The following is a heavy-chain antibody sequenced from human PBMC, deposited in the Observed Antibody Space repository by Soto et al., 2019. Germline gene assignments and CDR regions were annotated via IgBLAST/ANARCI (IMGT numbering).Heavy chain of an antibody. CDR2: ISSSSSYI. V-gene: IGHV3-21*01. J-gene: IGHJ4*02. CDR1: GFTFSSYS. D-gene: IGHD2-15*01. CDR3: ARDGLYCSGGSCYLDY. Sequence: ESGGGLVKPGGSLRLSCAASGFTFSSYSMNWVRQAPGKGLEWVSSISSSSSYIYYADSVKGRFTISRDNAKNSLYLQMNSLRAEDTAVYYCARDGLYCSGGSCYLDYWGQGTLVTVSS.